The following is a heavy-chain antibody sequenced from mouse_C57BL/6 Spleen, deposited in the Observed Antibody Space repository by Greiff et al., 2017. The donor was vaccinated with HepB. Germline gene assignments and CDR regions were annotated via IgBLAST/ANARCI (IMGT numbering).Heavy chain of an antibody. CDR3: TTKGDYAMDY. Sequence: VQLQQSGAELVRPGASVKLSCTASGFNIKDYYMQWVKQTPEQGLEWIGRIDTEDGDTEYAPKVQGKATMTADTSSNTVYLQLSSLTSEDTAVYYCTTKGDYAMDYWGQGASVTVSS. V-gene: IGHV14-1*01. J-gene: IGHJ4*01. CDR1: GFNIKDYY. CDR2: IDTEDGDT.